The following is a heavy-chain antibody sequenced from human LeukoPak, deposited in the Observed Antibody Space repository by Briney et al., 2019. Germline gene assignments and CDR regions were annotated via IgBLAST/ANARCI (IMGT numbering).Heavy chain of an antibody. J-gene: IGHJ4*02. D-gene: IGHD2-2*01. V-gene: IGHV3-30-3*01. CDR1: GFTFSSYA. CDR2: ISYDGSNK. Sequence: GGSLRLSCAASGFTFSSYAMHWVRQAPGKGLEWVAVISYDGSNKYYADSVKGRFTISRDNSKNTLYLQMNSLRAEDTAVYYCAKAKGLFQLLFYFDYWGQGTLVTVSS. CDR3: AKAKGLFQLLFYFDY.